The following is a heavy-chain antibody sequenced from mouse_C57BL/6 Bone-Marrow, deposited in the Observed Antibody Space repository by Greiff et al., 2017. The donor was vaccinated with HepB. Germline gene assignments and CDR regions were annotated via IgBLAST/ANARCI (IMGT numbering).Heavy chain of an antibody. J-gene: IGHJ4*01. CDR3: TTRGYFRYYAMDY. CDR2: IDPENGDT. V-gene: IGHV14-4*01. D-gene: IGHD3-1*01. Sequence: VQLQQSGAELVRPGASVKLSCTASGFNIKDDYMHWVKQRPEQGLEWIGWIDPENGDTAYASKFQGKATITADTSSNTAYLQLSSLTSEDTAVYYCTTRGYFRYYAMDYWGQGTSVTVSS. CDR1: GFNIKDDY.